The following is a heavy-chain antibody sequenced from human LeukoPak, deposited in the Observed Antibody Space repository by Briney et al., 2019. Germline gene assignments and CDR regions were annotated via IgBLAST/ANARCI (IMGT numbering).Heavy chain of an antibody. J-gene: IGHJ4*02. CDR3: AKGHSSGWYLFDY. D-gene: IGHD6-19*01. CDR1: GFTFSSYA. CDR2: ISGSGGSA. V-gene: IGHV3-23*01. Sequence: PGGSLRLSCAASGFTFSSYAMSWVRQAPGKGLEWVSAISGSGGSAYYADSVKGRFTISRDNSKNTLYLQMNSLRAEDAAVYYCAKGHSSGWYLFDYWGQGTLVTVSS.